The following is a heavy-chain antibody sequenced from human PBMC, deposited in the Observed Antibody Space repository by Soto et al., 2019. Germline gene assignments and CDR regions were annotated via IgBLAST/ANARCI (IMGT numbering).Heavy chain of an antibody. CDR3: ARLEGLATISYYFDF. Sequence: PSETLSLTCTVSGGSISSSYYWGWIRQPPGKGLEWIGSIYYSGSTYYNPSLKSRVTISVDTSKNKFSLKLNSVTAADSVVYFCARLEGLATISYYFDFWGPGALVTVSS. CDR1: GGSISSSYY. D-gene: IGHD3-9*01. CDR2: IYYSGST. J-gene: IGHJ4*02. V-gene: IGHV4-39*01.